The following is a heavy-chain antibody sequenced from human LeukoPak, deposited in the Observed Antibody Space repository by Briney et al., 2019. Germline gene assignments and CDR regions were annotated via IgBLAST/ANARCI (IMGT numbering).Heavy chain of an antibody. J-gene: IGHJ6*02. D-gene: IGHD6-13*01. V-gene: IGHV1-18*01. CDR1: GYTFTSYG. CDR2: ISAYNGNT. Sequence: ASVKVSCKASGYTFTSYGISWVRQAPGQGLEWMGWISAYNGNTNYAQKLQGRVTMTTDTSTSTDYMELRSLRSDDTAVYYCARYSSSWYKLPYYYYGMDVWGQGTTVTVSS. CDR3: ARYSSSWYKLPYYYYGMDV.